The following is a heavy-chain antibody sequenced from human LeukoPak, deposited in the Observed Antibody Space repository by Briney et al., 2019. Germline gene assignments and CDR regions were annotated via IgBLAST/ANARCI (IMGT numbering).Heavy chain of an antibody. Sequence: GESLKISCKGSGYTFTSYWIGWVRQMPGKGLEWMGRIDPSDSYTNYSPSFQGHVTILVDKSISTAYLQWSSLKASDTAMYYCARHLVAVAGTSTDFDYWGQGTLVTVSS. CDR3: ARHLVAVAGTSTDFDY. D-gene: IGHD6-19*01. CDR1: GYTFTSYW. V-gene: IGHV5-10-1*01. CDR2: IDPSDSYT. J-gene: IGHJ4*02.